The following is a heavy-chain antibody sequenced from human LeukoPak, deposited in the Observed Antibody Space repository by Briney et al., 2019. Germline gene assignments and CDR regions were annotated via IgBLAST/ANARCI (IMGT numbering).Heavy chain of an antibody. CDR2: INPSGGST. V-gene: IGHV1-46*01. J-gene: IGHJ4*02. CDR3: ARDKGQQLVFDDY. D-gene: IGHD6-13*01. Sequence: GASVKVSSKPSGYSFTSYYMHWVRQAPGQGLEWMGIINPSGGSTSYAQKFQGRVTMTRDASTSTVYMELSSLRSEDTAVYYCARDKGQQLVFDDYWGQGTLVTVSS. CDR1: GYSFTSYY.